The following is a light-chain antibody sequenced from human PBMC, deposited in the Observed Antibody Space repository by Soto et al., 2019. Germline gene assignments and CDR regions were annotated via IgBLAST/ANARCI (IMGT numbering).Light chain of an antibody. Sequence: EIVLTQSPGTLSLSPGERATLSCRASQTISTTYLVWYQQKPGQAPRLLIYAASSRATGIPDRFSGSGSGTVFTLTISRLEPEDFAVYSCQLFGDSPPYTFGQGTKLEIK. CDR3: QLFGDSPPYT. V-gene: IGKV3-20*01. CDR1: QTISTTY. CDR2: AAS. J-gene: IGKJ2*01.